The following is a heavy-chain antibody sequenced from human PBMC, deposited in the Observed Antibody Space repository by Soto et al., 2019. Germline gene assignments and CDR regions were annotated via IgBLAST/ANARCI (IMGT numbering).Heavy chain of an antibody. J-gene: IGHJ1*01. CDR1: GFTFSSYG. V-gene: IGHV3-30*18. D-gene: IGHD5-12*01. CDR2: ISYDGSNK. Sequence: GGSLRLSCAASGFTFSSYGMHWVRQAPGKGLEWVAVISYDGSNKYYADSVKGRFTISRDNSKNTLYLQMNSLRAEDTAVYYCANPNRDGYNSEYFQHWGQGTLVTVSS. CDR3: ANPNRDGYNSEYFQH.